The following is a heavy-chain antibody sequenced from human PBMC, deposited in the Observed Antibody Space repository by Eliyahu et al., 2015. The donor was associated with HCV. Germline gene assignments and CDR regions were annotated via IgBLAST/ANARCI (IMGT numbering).Heavy chain of an antibody. D-gene: IGHD3-22*01. CDR2: IDPSDSYT. Sequence: EVQLVQSGAEVXXPGESLRISCKGSGXSXXSYWISWVRQMPGKGLEWMGRIDPSDSYTNYSPSFQGHVTISADKSISTAYLQWSSLKASDTAMYYCATRPTYYYDSRYGMDVWSQGTTVTVSS. CDR1: GXSXXSYW. J-gene: IGHJ6*02. CDR3: ATRPTYYYDSRYGMDV. V-gene: IGHV5-10-1*03.